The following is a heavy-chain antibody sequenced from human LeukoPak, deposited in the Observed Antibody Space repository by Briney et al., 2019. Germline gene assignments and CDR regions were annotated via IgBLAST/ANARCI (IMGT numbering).Heavy chain of an antibody. CDR1: GYSISSGYY. V-gene: IGHV4-38-2*02. J-gene: IGHJ4*02. CDR3: ARGGYSHYTDY. D-gene: IGHD5-18*01. CDR2: IYHSGST. Sequence: SETLSLTCTVSGYSISSGYYWGWIRQPPGKGLEWIGSIYHSGSTYYNPSLKSRVTISVDTSKNQFSLKLSSVTAADTAVYYCARGGYSHYTDYWGQGTLVTVSS.